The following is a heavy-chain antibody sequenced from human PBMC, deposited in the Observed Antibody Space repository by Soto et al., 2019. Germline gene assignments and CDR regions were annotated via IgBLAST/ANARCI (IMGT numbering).Heavy chain of an antibody. J-gene: IGHJ2*01. CDR2: IWYDGSNK. CDR3: VFFFQAEDGIRDVRSVSAFLLNRSSDL. Sequence: NGLEWVAVIWYDGSNKYYADSVKGRFTISRDNSKNTLYLQMNSLRAEDTAVYYCVFFFQAEDGIRDVRSVSAFLLNRSSDL. D-gene: IGHD3-10*02. V-gene: IGHV3-33*01.